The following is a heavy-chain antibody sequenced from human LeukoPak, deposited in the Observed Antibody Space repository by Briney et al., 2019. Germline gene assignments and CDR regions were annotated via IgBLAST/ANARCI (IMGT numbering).Heavy chain of an antibody. D-gene: IGHD5/OR15-5a*01. CDR2: IKLDGGDK. CDR1: GLTLGNYW. V-gene: IGHV3-7*01. J-gene: IGHJ4*02. CDR3: ARDYVYSLDY. Sequence: GGSLRLSCAASGLTLGNYWMSWVRQAPGKGLEWVANIKLDGGDKSYVGSVKGRFTISRDNAKNSLYLQMNSLGAEDTAVYYCARDYVYSLDYWGQGTLVTVSS.